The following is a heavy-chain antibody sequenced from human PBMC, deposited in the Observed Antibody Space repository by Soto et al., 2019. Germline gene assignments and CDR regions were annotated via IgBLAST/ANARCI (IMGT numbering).Heavy chain of an antibody. Sequence: SDTLSLTCTVSGGSISSGGYYWSWIRQHPGKGLEWIGYIYYSGSTYYNPSLKSRVTISVDTSKNQFSLKLSSVTAADTAVYYCERGSTIFGVVILGYWGQGTLVTVSS. J-gene: IGHJ4*02. CDR3: ERGSTIFGVVILGY. D-gene: IGHD3-3*01. CDR2: IYYSGST. V-gene: IGHV4-31*03. CDR1: GGSISSGGYY.